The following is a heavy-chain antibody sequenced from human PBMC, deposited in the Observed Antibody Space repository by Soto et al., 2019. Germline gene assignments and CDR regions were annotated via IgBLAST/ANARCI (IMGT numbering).Heavy chain of an antibody. D-gene: IGHD2-15*01. CDR3: ARDGLKCSGGRCFGVPMDV. J-gene: IGHJ6*03. CDR2: ISSGGST. Sequence: EVQLVESGRGLVQPGGSLRLSCAASGFTVSSKYMSWVRQAPGRGLEWVSLISSGGSTSYGDSVKGSFTIDRDNSKNTLYLQMNSLRDEDTAVYCWARDGLKCSGGRCFGVPMDVSGKGTTVAVSS. V-gene: IGHV3-66*01. CDR1: GFTVSSKY.